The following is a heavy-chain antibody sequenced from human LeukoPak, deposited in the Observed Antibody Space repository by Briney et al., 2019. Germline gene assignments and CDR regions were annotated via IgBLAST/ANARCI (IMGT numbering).Heavy chain of an antibody. CDR1: GFTFISYS. V-gene: IGHV3-21*01. J-gene: IGHJ4*02. Sequence: GGSLRLSCAASGFTFISYSMNWVRQAPGKGLEWVSSISSSSSYIYYADSVKGRFTISRDNAKNSLYLQMNSLRAEDTAVYYCARMTYYYDSSGYYYVDYWGQGTLVTVSS. CDR3: ARMTYYYDSSGYYYVDY. D-gene: IGHD3-22*01. CDR2: ISSSSSYI.